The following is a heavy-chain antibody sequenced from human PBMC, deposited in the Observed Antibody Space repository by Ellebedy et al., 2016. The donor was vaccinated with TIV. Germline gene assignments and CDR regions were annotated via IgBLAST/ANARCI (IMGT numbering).Heavy chain of an antibody. V-gene: IGHV1-46*01. Sequence: AASVKVSCKASGYTFTSYYMHWVRQAPGLGLEWMGIINPSGGSTSYAQKFQGRITVTRDTSTSTLYMELSSLTSDDTAVYYCATGMAGIWAHNWFDSWGQGTLVTVSS. CDR2: INPSGGST. J-gene: IGHJ5*01. CDR3: ATGMAGIWAHNWFDS. CDR1: GYTFTSYY. D-gene: IGHD6-19*01.